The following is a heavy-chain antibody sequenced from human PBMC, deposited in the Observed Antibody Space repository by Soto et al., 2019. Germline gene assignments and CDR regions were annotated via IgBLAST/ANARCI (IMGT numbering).Heavy chain of an antibody. Sequence: QVQLVQSGAEVKKPGSSLRVSCETSGGTSTIYTITWVRQAPGQVLQWMGRIVPTLRITNYAQEFQGRLTITADSSTSTAHIELTSLTSEVTAVYYCATDKYGAGRVGVHFWGQGTLVTVSS. CDR1: GGTSTIYT. CDR2: IVPTLRIT. D-gene: IGHD3-3*02. J-gene: IGHJ4*02. CDR3: ATDKYGAGRVGVHF. V-gene: IGHV1-69*08.